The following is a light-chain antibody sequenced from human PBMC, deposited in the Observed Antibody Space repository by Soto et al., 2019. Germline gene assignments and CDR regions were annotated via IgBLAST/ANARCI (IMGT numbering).Light chain of an antibody. CDR3: QQYTTWPPWT. V-gene: IGKV3-15*01. CDR1: QHVATN. CDR2: GAS. Sequence: EIVMTQSPVTRSVSPGERATLSCRASQHVATNLAWDQQKPGQAPRLLIYGASTRATGIPGRFSGSGSGTEFTLTISSLQSDDFAVYYCQQYTTWPPWTFGQGTQVDFK. J-gene: IGKJ1*01.